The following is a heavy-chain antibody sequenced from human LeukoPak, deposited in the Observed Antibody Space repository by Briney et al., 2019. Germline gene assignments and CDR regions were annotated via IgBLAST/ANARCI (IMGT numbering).Heavy chain of an antibody. CDR1: GYSISSGYY. CDR2: IYYSGST. Sequence: SETLSLTCTVSGYSISSGYYWGWIRQPPGKGLEWIGSIYYSGSTYYNPSLKSRVTISVDTSKNQFSLKLSSVTAADTAVYCCARVRHSSSWYPNWFDPWGQGTLVTVSS. D-gene: IGHD6-13*01. V-gene: IGHV4-38-2*02. CDR3: ARVRHSSSWYPNWFDP. J-gene: IGHJ5*02.